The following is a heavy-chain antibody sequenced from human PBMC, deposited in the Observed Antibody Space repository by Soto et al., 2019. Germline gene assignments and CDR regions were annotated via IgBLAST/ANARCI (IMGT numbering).Heavy chain of an antibody. Sequence: ASVKVSCKASGFTFTSSAVQWVRQARGQRLEWIGWIVVGSGNTNYAQKFQERVTITRDMSTSTAYMELSSLRSEDTAVYYCAADILTGYYLDYWGQGTLVTVSS. CDR3: AADILTGYYLDY. CDR2: IVVGSGNT. V-gene: IGHV1-58*01. D-gene: IGHD3-9*01. CDR1: GFTFTSSA. J-gene: IGHJ4*02.